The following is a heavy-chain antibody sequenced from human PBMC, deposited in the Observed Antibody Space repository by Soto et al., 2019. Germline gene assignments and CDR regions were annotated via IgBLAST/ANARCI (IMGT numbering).Heavy chain of an antibody. CDR1: GLAFSTSW. D-gene: IGHD3-16*01. Sequence: EVQLVESGGGLVQPGGSLRLSCGGSGLAFSTSWMAWVRQASGKGLEWVAELNADESVKTYVDAVRGRVTISRDNAKNSVYLQMSSLRVEDTAIYYCARVPYFGAIDYWGRGTLVTVSP. CDR3: ARVPYFGAIDY. J-gene: IGHJ4*02. CDR2: LNADESVK. V-gene: IGHV3-7*04.